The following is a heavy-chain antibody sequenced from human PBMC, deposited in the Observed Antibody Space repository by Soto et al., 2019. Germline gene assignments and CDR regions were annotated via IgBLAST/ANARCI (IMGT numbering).Heavy chain of an antibody. D-gene: IGHD3-10*01. V-gene: IGHV3-23*01. CDR2: TSGSGGSA. CDR1: GFSFSSYA. CDR3: AKGGGLRNQLLYGYYFHGMDV. J-gene: IGHJ6*02. Sequence: EVQLLQSGGGLVQPGMSLRISCVASGFSFSSYAMSWVRQAPGKGLEWVSSTSGSGGSAYYADSVKGRFTIARDNSKNTLNLEVRSMRAEDTAVYYCAKGGGLRNQLLYGYYFHGMDVWGQGTTVTVSS.